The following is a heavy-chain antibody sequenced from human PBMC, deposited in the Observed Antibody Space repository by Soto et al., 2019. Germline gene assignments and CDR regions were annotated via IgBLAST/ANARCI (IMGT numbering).Heavy chain of an antibody. CDR3: ARQIYDSDTGPNFQYYFDS. D-gene: IGHD3-22*01. Sequence: PGESLKISCKGSGYSFAGYWITWVRQKPGKGLEWMGQIDPSDSQTYYSPSFRGHVTISVTRSITTVFLQWSSLRASDTSMYYFARQIYDSDTGPNFQYYFDSWGQGTPVTVSS. CDR2: IDPSDSQT. V-gene: IGHV5-10-1*01. J-gene: IGHJ4*02. CDR1: GYSFAGYW.